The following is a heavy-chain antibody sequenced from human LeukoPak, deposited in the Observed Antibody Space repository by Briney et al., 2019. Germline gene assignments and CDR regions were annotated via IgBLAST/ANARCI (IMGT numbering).Heavy chain of an antibody. CDR3: AKDPVSTLYCGGDCYRYYYMDV. D-gene: IGHD2-21*01. Sequence: GGSLRLSCAASGFTFSSYAMHWVRQAPGKGLEWVAVISYDGSNKYYADSVKGRFTISRDNSKNTLYLQMNSLRAEDTAVYYCAKDPVSTLYCGGDCYRYYYMDVWGKGTTVTVSS. J-gene: IGHJ6*03. V-gene: IGHV3-30-3*01. CDR2: ISYDGSNK. CDR1: GFTFSSYA.